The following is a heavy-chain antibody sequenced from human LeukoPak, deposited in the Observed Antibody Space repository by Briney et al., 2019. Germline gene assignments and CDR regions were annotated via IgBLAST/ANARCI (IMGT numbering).Heavy chain of an antibody. J-gene: IGHJ4*02. CDR2: ISGSGGSI. CDR1: GFTFSSYG. Sequence: GGSLRLSCVASGFTFSSYGMSWVRQTPGKGLEWVSAISGSGGSIYYADSVKGRFTISRDNSKNTLYLQMNSLRAEDTAVYYCAKDFFGYYGSGSYYVQRFFDYWGQGTLVTVSS. V-gene: IGHV3-23*01. CDR3: AKDFFGYYGSGSYYVQRFFDY. D-gene: IGHD3-10*01.